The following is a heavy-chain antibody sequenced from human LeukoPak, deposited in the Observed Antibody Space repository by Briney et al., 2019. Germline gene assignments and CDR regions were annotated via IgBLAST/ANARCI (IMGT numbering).Heavy chain of an antibody. Sequence: SETLSLTCTVSGGSISSYYWSWIRQPPGKGLEWIGYIYYSGSTYYNPSLKSRVTISVDTSKNQFSLKLSSVTAADTAVYYCASGFGCSGGSCRSRGYYYMDVWGKGTTVTVSS. CDR3: ASGFGCSGGSCRSRGYYYMDV. V-gene: IGHV4-59*08. D-gene: IGHD2-15*01. CDR1: GGSISSYY. CDR2: IYYSGST. J-gene: IGHJ6*03.